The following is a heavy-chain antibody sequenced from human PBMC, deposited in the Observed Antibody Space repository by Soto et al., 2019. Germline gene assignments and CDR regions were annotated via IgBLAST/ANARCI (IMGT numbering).Heavy chain of an antibody. V-gene: IGHV4-4*07. Sequence: QVQLQESGPRLVKPSETLSLTCTVSGGSLNNYYWGWIRQPAGEGLEWIGRIYTVGSTNYNPSLKSRVTMSIDTSKNQFSLRLTSVTAADTAVYYCARSPLTHSYAQFDSWGQGSLVTVSS. CDR2: IYTVGST. CDR1: GGSLNNYY. D-gene: IGHD3-16*01. J-gene: IGHJ4*02. CDR3: ARSPLTHSYAQFDS.